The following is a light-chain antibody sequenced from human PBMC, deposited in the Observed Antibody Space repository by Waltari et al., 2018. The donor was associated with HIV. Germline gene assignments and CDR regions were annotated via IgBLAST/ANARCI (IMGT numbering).Light chain of an antibody. V-gene: IGLV3-1*01. CDR1: KLGFKY. CDR3: QTWDDSVAL. CDR2: QDD. J-gene: IGLJ2*01. Sequence: SFDLAQTPSLSVSPGPPATLTCSGDKLGFKYASWYQHKPGHSPVLVLYQDDKRPSGIPERFSGANSGNQATLTIRGTQTMDEADYYCQTWDDSVALFGGGNKLTVL.